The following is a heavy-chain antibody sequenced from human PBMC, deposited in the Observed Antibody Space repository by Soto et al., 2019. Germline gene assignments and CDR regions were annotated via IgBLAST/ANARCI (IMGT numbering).Heavy chain of an antibody. CDR1: GITFSNYG. V-gene: IGHV3-30*03. D-gene: IGHD1-1*01. CDR3: ARRGTAALGTSRNDHFDS. CDR2: IAYDGSSK. Sequence: GGSLRLSCAASGITFSNYGMHWVRQAPGRGLEWLAVIAYDGSSKYYAESVRGRFTISRDNARNTVFLQMNSLRGGDTAVYYCARRGTAALGTSRNDHFDSWGQGALVTVSS. J-gene: IGHJ4*02.